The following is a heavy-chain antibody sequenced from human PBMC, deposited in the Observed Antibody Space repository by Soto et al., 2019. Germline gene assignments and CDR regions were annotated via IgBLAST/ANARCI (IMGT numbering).Heavy chain of an antibody. J-gene: IGHJ4*02. CDR1: GFTFSSYW. Sequence: EVQLVESGGGLVQPGGSLRLSCAASGFTFSSYWMTWVRQAPGKALEWLANIKHDGSGSNYVDSVKGRFTISRDNAENSVYLQMNSLRVEDTAVYYCTRGSGWSYYWGRGTLVTVSS. V-gene: IGHV3-7*04. CDR2: IKHDGSGS. D-gene: IGHD6-19*01. CDR3: TRGSGWSYY.